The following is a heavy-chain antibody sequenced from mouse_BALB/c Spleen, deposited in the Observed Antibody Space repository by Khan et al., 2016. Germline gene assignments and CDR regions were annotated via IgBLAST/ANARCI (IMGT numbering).Heavy chain of an antibody. J-gene: IGHJ4*01. Sequence: EVQLVESGGGLVQHKGSLKLSCAASGFTFNTYAMNWVRQAPGMALEWVARIRSKSNNYATYYADSVKDRFTISRDDSQSMLYLQMNNLKTEDTAVYYCVGYDYDYWGQGTSVTVSS. CDR2: IRSKSNNYAT. CDR3: VGYDYDY. V-gene: IGHV10-1*02. CDR1: GFTFNTYA. D-gene: IGHD2-4*01.